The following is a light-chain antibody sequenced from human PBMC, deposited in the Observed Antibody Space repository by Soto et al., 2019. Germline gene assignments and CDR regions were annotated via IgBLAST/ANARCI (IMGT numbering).Light chain of an antibody. CDR1: TGEVSSGYL. Sequence: QAVVTQEPSVTVSPGETVTLICAPSTGEVSSGYLSNWFQQKPGQAPRTLINRTTNRRSWTPARFSGSLLGGKPALTLSGVQPEDEAEYYCLLHFGTFWVFGGGTKLTVL. V-gene: IGLV7-43*01. CDR3: LLHFGTFWV. CDR2: RTT. J-gene: IGLJ3*02.